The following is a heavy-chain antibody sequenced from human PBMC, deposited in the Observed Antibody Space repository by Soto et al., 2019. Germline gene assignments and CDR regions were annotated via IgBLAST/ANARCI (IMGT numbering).Heavy chain of an antibody. CDR3: ARSGYCSSTSCYIPSYSSSWYGSWFDP. Sequence: GGSLRLSCAASGFTFSSYAMSWVRQAPGKGLEWVSAISGSGGSTYYADSVKGRFTISRDNSKNTLYLQMNSLRAEDTAVYYCARSGYCSSTSCYIPSYSSSWYGSWFDPWGQGTLVTVSS. D-gene: IGHD2-2*02. CDR1: GFTFSSYA. V-gene: IGHV3-23*01. CDR2: ISGSGGST. J-gene: IGHJ5*02.